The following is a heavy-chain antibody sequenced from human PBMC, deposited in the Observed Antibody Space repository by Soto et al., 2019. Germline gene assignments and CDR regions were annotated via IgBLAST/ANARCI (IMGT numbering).Heavy chain of an antibody. J-gene: IGHJ4*02. CDR2: ISTGGAYM. D-gene: IGHD3-16*01. Sequence: EVQLVESGGGLVKAGGSLRLFCTASGFTFRNYNMNWVRQAPGKGLEWVSSISTGGAYMFYADSVKGRFTISRDNAQNSLFLQIDSSSAEDTAVYYCAIDIASPGGDYFDSWGQGTLVTVSS. CDR1: GFTFRNYN. CDR3: AIDIASPGGDYFDS. V-gene: IGHV3-21*06.